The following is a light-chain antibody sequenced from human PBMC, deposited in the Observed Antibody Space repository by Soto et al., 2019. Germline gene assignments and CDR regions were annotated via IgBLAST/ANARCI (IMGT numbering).Light chain of an antibody. CDR2: LGS. CDR3: MQPLQSWT. V-gene: IGKV2-28*01. Sequence: DIVMTQSPLSLPVTPDEPASISCWSSQSLLQSNGYNYLDWYLQKPGQSPQLLIYLGSNRAPGVPDRFSGSGSGTDFTLKISRVEAEDVGVYYCMQPLQSWTFGQGTKVDIK. J-gene: IGKJ1*01. CDR1: QSLLQSNGYNY.